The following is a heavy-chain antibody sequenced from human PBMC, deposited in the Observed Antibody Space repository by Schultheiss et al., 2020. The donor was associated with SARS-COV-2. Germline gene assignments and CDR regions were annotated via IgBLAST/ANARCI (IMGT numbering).Heavy chain of an antibody. Sequence: GGSLRLSCAASGFSFTNAWMSWVRQAPGKGLEWVAVISYDGSNKYYADSVKGRFPISRDNSKNTLYLQMNSLRAEDTAVYYCARGVQLWNYYFDYWGQGTLVTVSS. V-gene: IGHV3-30*03. D-gene: IGHD5-18*01. CDR3: ARGVQLWNYYFDY. CDR1: GFSFTNAW. CDR2: ISYDGSNK. J-gene: IGHJ4*02.